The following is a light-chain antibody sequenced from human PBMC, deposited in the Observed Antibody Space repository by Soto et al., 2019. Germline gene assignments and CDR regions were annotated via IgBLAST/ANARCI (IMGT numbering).Light chain of an antibody. CDR3: QQYGSSKIT. V-gene: IGKV3-20*01. J-gene: IGKJ5*01. Sequence: EIVLAQSPGTLSLSPGERATLSCRASQSVTNNFLAWYQQKRGQAPWLLIYGASSRATGIPDRFSGSGSGTDFTLTISRLEPEDFAVYYCQQYGSSKITFGQGTRLENK. CDR2: GAS. CDR1: QSVTNNF.